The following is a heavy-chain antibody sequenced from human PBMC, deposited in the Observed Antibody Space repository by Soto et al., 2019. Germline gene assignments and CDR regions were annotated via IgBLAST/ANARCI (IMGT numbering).Heavy chain of an antibody. J-gene: IGHJ5*02. D-gene: IGHD6-6*01. Sequence: EVQLLESGGGLVQPGGSLRLYCAASGFTFSSYAMSWVRQAPGKGLEWVSAISGSGGSTYYADSVKGRFTISRDNSKNTLYLQMTSLRAEDTAVYYCAKDRIRQLVLGNWFDPWGQGTLVTVSS. CDR1: GFTFSSYA. CDR2: ISGSGGST. V-gene: IGHV3-23*01. CDR3: AKDRIRQLVLGNWFDP.